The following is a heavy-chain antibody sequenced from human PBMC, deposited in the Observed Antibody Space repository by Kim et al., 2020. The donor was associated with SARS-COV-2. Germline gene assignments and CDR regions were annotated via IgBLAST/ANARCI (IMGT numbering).Heavy chain of an antibody. Sequence: SSVKVSCKASGGTFSSYAISWVRQAPGQGLEWMGGIIPIFGTANYAQKFQGRVTITADESTSTAYMELSSLRSEDTAVYYCARDRGITMVQGLRHYYYMDVWGKGTTVTVSS. CDR1: GGTFSSYA. CDR2: IIPIFGTA. V-gene: IGHV1-69*13. J-gene: IGHJ6*03. D-gene: IGHD3-10*01. CDR3: ARDRGITMVQGLRHYYYMDV.